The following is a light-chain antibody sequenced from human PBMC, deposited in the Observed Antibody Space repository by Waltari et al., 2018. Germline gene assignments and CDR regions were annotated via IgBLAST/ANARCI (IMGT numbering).Light chain of an antibody. CDR2: DYT. CDR3: SSSSTTGTLVL. CDR1: CSDVGGHTF. J-gene: IGLJ2*01. Sequence: QSALTQPASLSGYPGQSITISCPGSCSDVGGHTFLSWYQHHPGKPPKLIIYDYTYRPSGVSDRFSGSMSANTASLTISGLLADDEALYFCSSSSTTGTLVLFGGGTKLTVL. V-gene: IGLV2-14*03.